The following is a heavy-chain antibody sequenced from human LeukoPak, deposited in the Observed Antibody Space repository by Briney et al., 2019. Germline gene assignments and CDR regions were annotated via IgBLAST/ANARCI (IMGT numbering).Heavy chain of an antibody. V-gene: IGHV1-8*01. Sequence: ASVKVSCKASGYTFTSYDINWVRQATGQGLEWIGWMNPNSGNTGYAQKFQGRVTMTRNTSISTAYMELSSLRSEDTAVYYCARGPYSARYYDFWSGYLGGYYYYYGMDVWGQGTTVTVSS. CDR3: ARGPYSARYYDFWSGYLGGYYYYYGMDV. D-gene: IGHD3-3*01. CDR2: MNPNSGNT. CDR1: GYTFTSYD. J-gene: IGHJ6*02.